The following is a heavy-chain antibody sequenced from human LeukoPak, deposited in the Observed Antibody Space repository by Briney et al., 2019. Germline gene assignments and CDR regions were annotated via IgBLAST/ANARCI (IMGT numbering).Heavy chain of an antibody. Sequence: GGSLRLSCAPSGFTFSSYGIHWVRQAPGKGLEWVAFIRSDGSNKYYADSVKGRFTISRDNSKNTLYLQMNSLRAEDTAVYYCARETPHCSSTSCSDAFDIWGQGTMVTVSS. CDR1: GFTFSSYG. V-gene: IGHV3-30*02. D-gene: IGHD2-2*01. J-gene: IGHJ3*02. CDR3: ARETPHCSSTSCSDAFDI. CDR2: IRSDGSNK.